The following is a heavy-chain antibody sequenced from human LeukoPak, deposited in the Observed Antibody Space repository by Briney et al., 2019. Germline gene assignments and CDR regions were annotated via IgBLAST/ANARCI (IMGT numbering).Heavy chain of an antibody. Sequence: SETLSLTCAVSGGSISSGGYSWSWIRQPPGKGLEWIGYIYHSGSTYYNPSLKSRVTISVDRSKNQFSLKLSSVTAADTAVYYCARGVTTYCSGGSCYFWDYWGQGTLVTVSS. CDR1: GGSISSGGYS. CDR3: ARGVTTYCSGGSCYFWDY. J-gene: IGHJ4*02. D-gene: IGHD2-15*01. CDR2: IYHSGST. V-gene: IGHV4-30-2*01.